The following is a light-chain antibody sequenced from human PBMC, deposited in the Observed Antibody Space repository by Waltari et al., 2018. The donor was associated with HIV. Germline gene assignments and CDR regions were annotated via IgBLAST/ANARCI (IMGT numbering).Light chain of an antibody. CDR1: SPNTGAGLD. V-gene: IGLV1-40*01. J-gene: IGLJ3*02. Sequence: QSALTQPPSVSAAPGQRVTISCTGSSPNTGAGLDVHWSQQLPGTAPKSLIYGNTNRPAGVPDRFSGSKSGTSASLAITGLQTEDEGTYYCQSYDNSLSGHWGFGGGTKLTVL. CDR3: QSYDNSLSGHWG. CDR2: GNT.